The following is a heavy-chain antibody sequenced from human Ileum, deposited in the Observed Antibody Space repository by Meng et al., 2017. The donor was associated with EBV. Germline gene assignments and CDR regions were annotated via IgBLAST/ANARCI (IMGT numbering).Heavy chain of an antibody. J-gene: IGHJ4*02. CDR3: AARVGGSYSGFDL. CDR2: IFHFVTG. D-gene: IGHD1-26*01. CDR1: VDSISSHRW. Sequence: QVRLCASMPGRLMHTASLSSACAVSVDSISSHRWCGWVRQPSTKWPDWIGEIFHFVTGYYYPSLKSRVTISMDTSMNQISLRLTSVTASYTAVYYCAARVGGSYSGFDLWGQGTLVTVSS. V-gene: IGHV4-4*02.